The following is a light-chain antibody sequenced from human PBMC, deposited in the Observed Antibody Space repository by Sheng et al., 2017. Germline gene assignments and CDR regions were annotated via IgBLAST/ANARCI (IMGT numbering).Light chain of an antibody. CDR3: CSYAGSSTLWV. V-gene: IGLV2-23*02. J-gene: IGLJ3*02. CDR1: SSDVGNYHL. CDR2: EVN. Sequence: QSALTQPASVSGSPGQSITISCTGTSSDVGNYHLVSWYQQHPGQAPKLMISEVNKRPSGVSNRFSGSKSGNTASLTISGLQAEDEADYYCCSYAGSSTLWVFGGGTKLTVL.